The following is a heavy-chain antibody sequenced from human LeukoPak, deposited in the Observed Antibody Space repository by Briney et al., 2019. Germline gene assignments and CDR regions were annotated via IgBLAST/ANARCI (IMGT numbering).Heavy chain of an antibody. J-gene: IGHJ3*02. V-gene: IGHV5-51*01. D-gene: IGHD2-15*01. Sequence: GESLKISCKGSGYSFTSYWIGWVRQMPGKGLEWMGIIYPGDSDTRYSPSFQGQVTISADKSISTAYLQWSSLKASDTAMYYCATRNGGSSGSDAFDIWGQGTMVTVSS. CDR1: GYSFTSYW. CDR3: ATRNGGSSGSDAFDI. CDR2: IYPGDSDT.